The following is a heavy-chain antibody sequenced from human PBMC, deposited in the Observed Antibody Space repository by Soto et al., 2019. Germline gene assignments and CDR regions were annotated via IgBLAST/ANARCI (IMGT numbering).Heavy chain of an antibody. D-gene: IGHD3-22*01. V-gene: IGHV4-61*01. CDR2: IYYSGST. J-gene: IGHJ4*02. Sequence: NPSETLSLTCTVSGGSVRSGSDYWSWIRQPPGKGLEWIGYIYYSGSTNYNPSLKSRVTISVDTSKNQFSLKLSSVTAADTAVYYCARDTYYYDSSGLDYWGQGTLVTVSS. CDR3: ARDTYYYDSSGLDY. CDR1: GGSVRSGSDY.